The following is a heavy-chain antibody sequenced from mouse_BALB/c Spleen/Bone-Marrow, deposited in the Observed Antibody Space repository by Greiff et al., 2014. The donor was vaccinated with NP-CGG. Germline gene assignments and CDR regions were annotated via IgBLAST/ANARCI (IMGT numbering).Heavy chain of an antibody. CDR2: IWGDGST. Sequence: VQRVESGPGLVAPSQSLSITCTVSGFSLTGYGVSRVRQPPGKGLEWLGMIWGDGSTDYNSTLKSRLSISKDNAKSQVFLKMNSLQTDDTARYYCARDSFLITRALDYWGQGTSVTVSS. V-gene: IGHV2-6-7*01. CDR1: GFSLTGYG. D-gene: IGHD2-4*01. CDR3: ARDSFLITRALDY. J-gene: IGHJ4*01.